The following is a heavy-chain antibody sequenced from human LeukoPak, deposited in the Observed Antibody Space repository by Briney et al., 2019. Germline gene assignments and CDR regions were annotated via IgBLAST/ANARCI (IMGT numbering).Heavy chain of an antibody. Sequence: PGGSLRLSCAASGFTFSSYEMHWVRQAPGKGLEWVSYISSSGSTIYYADSVKGRFTISRDNAKNSLYLQMNSLRAEDTAVYYCARDVTSPEAFDIWGQGTMVTVSS. D-gene: IGHD2-21*02. CDR3: ARDVTSPEAFDI. V-gene: IGHV3-48*03. J-gene: IGHJ3*02. CDR2: ISSSGSTI. CDR1: GFTFSSYE.